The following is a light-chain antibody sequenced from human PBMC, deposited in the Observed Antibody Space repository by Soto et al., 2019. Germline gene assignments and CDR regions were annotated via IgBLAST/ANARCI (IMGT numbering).Light chain of an antibody. CDR3: QQYNNRTPPWT. CDR2: GVS. J-gene: IGKJ1*01. V-gene: IGKV3-15*01. CDR1: RSVRGG. Sequence: EVVLTQSPYSLSVSPGERATLSCWASRSVRGGRLAWYQQKHGQAPRLLIYGVSTRATDIPARFSGSGSGTAFTLPTSSMQPEDDAVSYCQQYNNRTPPWTFGQGTKVDIK.